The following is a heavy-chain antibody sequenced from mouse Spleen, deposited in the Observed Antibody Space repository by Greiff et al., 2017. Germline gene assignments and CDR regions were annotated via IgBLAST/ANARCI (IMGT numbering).Heavy chain of an antibody. J-gene: IGHJ3*01. CDR2: ISDGGSYT. Sequence: EVQLVEAGGGLVKPGGSLKLSCAASGFTFSSYARSWVRQTPEKRLEWVATISDGGSYTYYPDNVKGRFTISRDNAKNNLYLQMSHLKSEDTAMYYCASRWSAYWGQGTLVTVSA. CDR3: ASRWSAY. CDR1: GFTFSSYA. V-gene: IGHV5-4*03.